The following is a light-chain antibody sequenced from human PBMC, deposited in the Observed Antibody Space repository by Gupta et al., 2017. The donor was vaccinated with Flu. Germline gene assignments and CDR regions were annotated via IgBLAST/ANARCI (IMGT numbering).Light chain of an antibody. J-gene: IGKJ1*01. CDR1: LSVSTNF. CDR3: LQYGSSPWT. Sequence: IVLTQSPGTLSLSPGERATLSCRASLSVSTNFLAWYQQQPGQAPRLLIYGASNRATGIPDRFSGSGSRTDFTLTISRLEPEDSAVYYCLQYGSSPWTFGQGTKVEIK. CDR2: GAS. V-gene: IGKV3-20*01.